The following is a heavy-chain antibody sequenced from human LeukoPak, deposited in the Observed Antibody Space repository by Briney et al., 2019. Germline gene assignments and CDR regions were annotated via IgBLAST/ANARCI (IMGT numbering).Heavy chain of an antibody. CDR3: AREMGGYYYMDV. J-gene: IGHJ6*03. CDR1: GFTFSSYG. CDR2: IRYDGSNK. D-gene: IGHD1-26*01. Sequence: PGGSLRLSCAASGFTFSSYGMHWVRQAPGKGLEWVAYIRYDGSNKYYADSVKGRFTISRDNAKNSLYLQMNSLRAEDTAVYYCAREMGGYYYMDVWGKGTTVTVSS. V-gene: IGHV3-30*02.